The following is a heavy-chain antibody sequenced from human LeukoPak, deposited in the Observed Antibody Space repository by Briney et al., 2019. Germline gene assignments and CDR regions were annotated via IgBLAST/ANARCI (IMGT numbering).Heavy chain of an antibody. Sequence: GGSLRLSCAPSGFIFSRYVMRWVRQAPGKGLEWVSGISGSGGRTDYADSVKGRFTISRDNSKNTLYLQMNSLRAEDTAVYYCARGAPPDYWGQGTLVTVSS. CDR2: ISGSGGRT. CDR3: ARGAPPDY. V-gene: IGHV3-23*01. J-gene: IGHJ4*02. CDR1: GFIFSRYV.